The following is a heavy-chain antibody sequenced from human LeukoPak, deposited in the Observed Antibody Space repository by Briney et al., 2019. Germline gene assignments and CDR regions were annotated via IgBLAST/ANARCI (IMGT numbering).Heavy chain of an antibody. CDR2: IKQDGSEK. CDR1: GFTFSSFW. D-gene: IGHD1-14*01. V-gene: IGHV3-7*03. J-gene: IGHJ1*01. CDR3: ARESPYNGGSAEYFRH. Sequence: GGSLRLSCAASGFTFSSFWMSWVRQAPGKGLEWVANIKQDGSEKYYVDSVKGRFSISRDNAKNSMYLQMNSLRAEDTAVYYCARESPYNGGSAEYFRHWGQGTLVTVSS.